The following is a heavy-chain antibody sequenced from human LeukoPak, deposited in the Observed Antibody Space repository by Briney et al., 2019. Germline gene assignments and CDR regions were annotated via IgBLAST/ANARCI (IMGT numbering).Heavy chain of an antibody. CDR2: IRYDGSNK. CDR3: AREGPYGDYMDY. CDR1: GFTFSSYG. V-gene: IGHV3-30*02. J-gene: IGHJ4*02. D-gene: IGHD4-17*01. Sequence: PGGSLRLSCAASGFTFSSYGMHWVRQAPGKGLEWVAFIRYDGSNKYYADSVKGRFTISRDNSKNTLYLQMNSLRAEDTAVYYCAREGPYGDYMDYWGQGTLVTVSS.